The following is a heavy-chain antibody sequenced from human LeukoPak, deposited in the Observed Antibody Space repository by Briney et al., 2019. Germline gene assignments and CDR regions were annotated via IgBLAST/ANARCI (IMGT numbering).Heavy chain of an antibody. Sequence: GASVKVSCKASGYTFTGYYMHWVRQAPGQGLEWMGWINPNSGGTNYAQKFQGRVTMTRDTSISTAYMELSRLRSDDAAVYYCARRGRGYQMGWFAPWGQEPLATVS. CDR1: GYTFTGYY. V-gene: IGHV1-2*02. CDR2: INPNSGGT. CDR3: ARRGRGYQMGWFAP. D-gene: IGHD3-16*02. J-gene: IGHJ5*02.